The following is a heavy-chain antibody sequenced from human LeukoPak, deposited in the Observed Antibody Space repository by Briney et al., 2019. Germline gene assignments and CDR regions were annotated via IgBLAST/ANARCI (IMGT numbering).Heavy chain of an antibody. CDR3: AKDRGRNYYDSSGHVDYYYYMDV. CDR1: GFTFSSYG. Sequence: GGSLRLSCAASGFTFSSYGMHWVRQAPGKGLEWVAFIRYDGSNKYYADSVKGRFTISRDNSKNTLYLQMNSLRAEDTAVYYCAKDRGRNYYDSSGHVDYYYYMDVWGKGTTVTVSS. D-gene: IGHD3-22*01. CDR2: IRYDGSNK. V-gene: IGHV3-30*02. J-gene: IGHJ6*03.